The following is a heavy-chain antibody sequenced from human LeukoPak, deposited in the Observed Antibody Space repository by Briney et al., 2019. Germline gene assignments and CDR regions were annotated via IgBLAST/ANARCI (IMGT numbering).Heavy chain of an antibody. CDR1: GFTFSSYA. V-gene: IGHV3-23*01. CDR3: AKVTRLRYFDWLAPLDY. D-gene: IGHD3-9*01. J-gene: IGHJ4*02. Sequence: GGSLRLSCAASGFTFSSYAMSWVRPAPGQGLEWVSAISGSGGSTYYADSVKGRFTISRDNSKNTLYLQMSIRRAEDTAVYYCAKVTRLRYFDWLAPLDYWGQGTLVTVSS. CDR2: ISGSGGST.